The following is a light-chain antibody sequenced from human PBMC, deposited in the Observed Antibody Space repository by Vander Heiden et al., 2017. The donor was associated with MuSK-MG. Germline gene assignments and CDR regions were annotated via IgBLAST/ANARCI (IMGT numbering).Light chain of an antibody. V-gene: IGKV3-15*01. Sequence: EIVMTQSPATLSVSPGERATLSCRASQSVSFNLAWYQQKPGQAPRLLIYGAFTRATGIPARFSGSGSGTEFTLTISSLQSEDFAVYYCQQYNNWPLTFGGGTKVEIK. CDR2: GAF. CDR1: QSVSFN. CDR3: QQYNNWPLT. J-gene: IGKJ4*01.